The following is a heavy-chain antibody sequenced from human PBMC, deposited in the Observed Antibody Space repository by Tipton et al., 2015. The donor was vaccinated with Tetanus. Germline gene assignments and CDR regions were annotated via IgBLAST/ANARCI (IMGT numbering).Heavy chain of an antibody. CDR3: ARRGYSAGFRFEY. CDR1: GFTFSTYW. Sequence: SLRLSCVASGFTFSTYWMSWVRQAPGKGLEWVANIKQDGSEKYYLDSVKGRFTISRDNAKNSLYLQMNSLRADDTAVYYCARRGYSAGFRFEYWGQGTLVTVSS. V-gene: IGHV3-7*01. D-gene: IGHD6-13*01. CDR2: IKQDGSEK. J-gene: IGHJ4*02.